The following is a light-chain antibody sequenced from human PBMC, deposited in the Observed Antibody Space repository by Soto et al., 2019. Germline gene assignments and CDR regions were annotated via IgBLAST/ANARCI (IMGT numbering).Light chain of an antibody. CDR2: EVS. Sequence: QSALTQPASVSGSPGQSITISCTGTSSDVGSYNLVSWYQQHPGKAPKLMIYEVSKRPSGVSNRFSGSKSGNTASLTISGLQAEDEADYYCCSYAASSRYVFGTGTKLTVL. J-gene: IGLJ1*01. CDR3: CSYAASSRYV. V-gene: IGLV2-23*02. CDR1: SSDVGSYNL.